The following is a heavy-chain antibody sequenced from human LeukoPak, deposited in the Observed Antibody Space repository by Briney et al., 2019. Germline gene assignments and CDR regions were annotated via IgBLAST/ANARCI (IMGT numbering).Heavy chain of an antibody. CDR1: GFTFSSYA. D-gene: IGHD5-18*01. V-gene: IGHV3-23*01. CDR3: AKGGGYSYGYNYYYYYMDV. Sequence: PGGSLRLSCAASGFTFSSYAMSWVRQAPGKGLEWVSAISGSGGSTYYADSVKGRFTISRDNSKNTLYLQMNSLRAEDTAVYYCAKGGGYSYGYNYYYYYMDVWGKGTTVTVSS. CDR2: ISGSGGST. J-gene: IGHJ6*03.